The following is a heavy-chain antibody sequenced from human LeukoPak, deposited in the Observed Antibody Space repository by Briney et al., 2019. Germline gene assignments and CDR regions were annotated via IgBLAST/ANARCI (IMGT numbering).Heavy chain of an antibody. J-gene: IGHJ3*02. CDR3: ARPSPPQYYYDSNGYSDAFDI. CDR1: GGSFSGYY. D-gene: IGHD3-22*01. V-gene: IGHV4-34*01. CDR2: INHSGST. Sequence: SETLSLTCAVYGGSFSGYYWSWIRQPPGKGLEWIGEINHSGSTNYNPSLKSRVTISVDTSKNQFPLKLSSVTAADTAVYYCARPSPPQYYYDSNGYSDAFDIWGQGTMVTVSS.